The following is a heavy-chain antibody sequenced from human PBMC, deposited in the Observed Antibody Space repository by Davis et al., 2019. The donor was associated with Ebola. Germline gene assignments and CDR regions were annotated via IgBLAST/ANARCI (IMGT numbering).Heavy chain of an antibody. Sequence: AASVKVSCKASGGTFSSYAISWVRQAPGQGLEWMGRIIPILGIANYAQKFQGRVTITADKSTSTTYMELRSLRSDDTAVYYCARDYESSGWFDYWGQGTLVTVSS. D-gene: IGHD6-19*01. CDR1: GGTFSSYA. V-gene: IGHV1-69*04. J-gene: IGHJ4*02. CDR2: IIPILGIA. CDR3: ARDYESSGWFDY.